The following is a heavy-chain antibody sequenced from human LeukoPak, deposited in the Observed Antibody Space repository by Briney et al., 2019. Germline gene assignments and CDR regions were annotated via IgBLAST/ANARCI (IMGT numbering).Heavy chain of an antibody. CDR3: ARDFYDILTGSWDWFDP. J-gene: IGHJ5*02. CDR1: GGSISSYC. Sequence: SETLSLTCTVSGGSISSYCWSWIRQPAGKGLEWIGRIYTSGSTNYNPSLKRRVTMSVDTSKNQFSLKLSSVTAADTAVYYCARDFYDILTGSWDWFDPWGQGTLVTVSS. V-gene: IGHV4-4*07. CDR2: IYTSGST. D-gene: IGHD3-9*01.